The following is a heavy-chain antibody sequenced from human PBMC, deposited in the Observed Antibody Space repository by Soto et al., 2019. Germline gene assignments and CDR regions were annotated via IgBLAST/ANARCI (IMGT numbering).Heavy chain of an antibody. D-gene: IGHD3-22*01. V-gene: IGHV4-38-2*01. CDR1: GYSISSGYY. J-gene: IGHJ5*02. CDR2: IYHRGST. CDR3: ARVGPWVPYYYDSSPYTFENWFDP. Sequence: PSETLSLTCAVSGYSISSGYYWGWLRQPPGKGLEWIGSIYHRGSTYYNPSLNSRVTLSIDMTNNHVSLILNSVTAADTAVYYCARVGPWVPYYYDSSPYTFENWFDPWGRGTLGTVSS.